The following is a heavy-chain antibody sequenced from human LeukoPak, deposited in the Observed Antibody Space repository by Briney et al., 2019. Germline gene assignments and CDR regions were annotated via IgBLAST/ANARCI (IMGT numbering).Heavy chain of an antibody. Sequence: SVEVSCKASGGTFSSYAISWVRQAPGQGLEWMGRIIPIFGTANYAQKFQGRVTITTDESTSTAYMELSSLRSEDTAVYYCATKTTETTSRAEYFQHWGQGTLVTVSS. V-gene: IGHV1-69*05. CDR2: IIPIFGTA. D-gene: IGHD4-17*01. J-gene: IGHJ1*01. CDR3: ATKTTETTSRAEYFQH. CDR1: GGTFSSYA.